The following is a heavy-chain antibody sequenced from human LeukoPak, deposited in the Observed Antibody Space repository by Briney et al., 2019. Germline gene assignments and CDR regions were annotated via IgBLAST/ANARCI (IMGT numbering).Heavy chain of an antibody. D-gene: IGHD3-22*01. CDR2: IYYSGST. CDR1: GGSINNYY. J-gene: IGHJ3*02. V-gene: IGHV4-59*08. CDR3: ARHGYYGPLDAFDI. Sequence: SETLSLTCTVSGGSINNYYWSWIRQPPGKGLEWIGYIYYSGSTNYNPSLKSRVTISVDTSKNQFSLKLSSVTAADTAAYYCARHGYYGPLDAFDIWGQGTMVTVSS.